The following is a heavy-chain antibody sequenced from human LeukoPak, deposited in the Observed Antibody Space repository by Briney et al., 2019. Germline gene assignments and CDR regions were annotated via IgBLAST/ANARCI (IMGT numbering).Heavy chain of an antibody. J-gene: IGHJ4*02. CDR1: GGSISTYY. V-gene: IGHV4-59*01. CDR2: IYYSGAT. D-gene: IGHD6-13*01. Sequence: SETLSLTCTVSGGSISTYYWNWIRQPPGKGLEWIGYIYYSGATNYNPSLKSRVTISVDTSKNQFSLKLSSVTAADTAVYYCARGVYIAAAQYGLWGQGTLVTVSS. CDR3: ARGVYIAAAQYGL.